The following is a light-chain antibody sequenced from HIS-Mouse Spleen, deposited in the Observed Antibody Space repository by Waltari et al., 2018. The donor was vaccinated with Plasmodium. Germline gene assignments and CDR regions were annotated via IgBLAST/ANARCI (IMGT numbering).Light chain of an antibody. V-gene: IGKV1-13*02. Sequence: AIQLTQSPSSLSASVGDRVTITCRASQGISSALAWYPQKPGKAPKLLIYDASRLGSGVPSRFSGSGSGTDFTLTISSLQPEDFATYYGQQFNSYPLTFGGGTKVEIK. CDR3: QQFNSYPLT. J-gene: IGKJ4*01. CDR1: QGISSA. CDR2: DAS.